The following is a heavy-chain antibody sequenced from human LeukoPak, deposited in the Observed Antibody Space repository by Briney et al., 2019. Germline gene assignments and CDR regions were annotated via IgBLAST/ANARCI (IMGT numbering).Heavy chain of an antibody. CDR1: GGTFSSYA. CDR2: IIPIFGTA. V-gene: IGHV1-69*05. D-gene: IGHD2-2*01. CDR3: ASEVVPGNWFDP. Sequence: SVKVSCKASGGTFSSYAISWVRQAPGQGLEWMGRIIPIFGTANYAQKFQGRVTITTDESTSTAYMELSSLRSEDTAVYCCASEVVPGNWFDPWGQGTLVTVSS. J-gene: IGHJ5*02.